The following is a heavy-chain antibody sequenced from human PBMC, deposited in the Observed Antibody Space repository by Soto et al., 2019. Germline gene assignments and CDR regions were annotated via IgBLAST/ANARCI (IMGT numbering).Heavy chain of an antibody. Sequence: QVQLVQSGAEVREPGSSVKVSCTASGGKFSIYAISGVRQAPGQGLEWMGGFMPMFGTSNYAPTLKGRVTITAEESARTVYMKLSSLMSENTAIYYCARDMWSEKPPMYYYGTDVGGQGTTVTVSS. CDR3: ARDMWSEKPPMYYYGTDV. CDR1: GGKFSIYA. CDR2: FMPMFGTS. D-gene: IGHD1-26*01. V-gene: IGHV1-69*01. J-gene: IGHJ6*02.